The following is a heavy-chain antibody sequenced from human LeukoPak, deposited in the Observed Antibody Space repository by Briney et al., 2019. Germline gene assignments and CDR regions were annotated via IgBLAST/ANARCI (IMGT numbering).Heavy chain of an antibody. D-gene: IGHD2-2*01. J-gene: IGHJ6*02. CDR2: ISIDGSYT. CDR1: GFTFSSYW. Sequence: GGSLRLSCAASGFTFSSYWMHWVRQAPGKGLVWVSRISIDGSYTSYADSVKGRFTISRDNAKNTLYLQMSSLRAEDTAVYYCARDRGSTGGGMDVWGQGTTVTVSS. V-gene: IGHV3-74*01. CDR3: ARDRGSTGGGMDV.